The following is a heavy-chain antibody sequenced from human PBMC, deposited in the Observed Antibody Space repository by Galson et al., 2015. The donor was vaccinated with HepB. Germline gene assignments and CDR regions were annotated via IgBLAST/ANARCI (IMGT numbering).Heavy chain of an antibody. D-gene: IGHD2-2*02. CDR3: ARDPRGVVPSAIGVSDY. Sequence: SVKVSCKASGYTFTSYGISWVRQAPGQGLEWMGWISAYNGNTNYAQKLQGRVTMSTDTSTSTAYMELRSLRYDDTAVYYCARDPRGVVPSAIGVSDYWGQGTLVTCSS. J-gene: IGHJ4*02. CDR1: GYTFTSYG. CDR2: ISAYNGNT. V-gene: IGHV1-18*01.